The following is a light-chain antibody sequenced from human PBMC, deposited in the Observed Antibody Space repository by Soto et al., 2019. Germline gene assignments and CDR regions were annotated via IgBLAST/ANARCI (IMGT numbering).Light chain of an antibody. J-gene: IGKJ5*01. CDR1: QSVSGN. CDR2: GAS. V-gene: IGKV3-15*01. Sequence: EIVMTQSPATLSVSPGERATLSCWASQSVSGNLAWYQQKPGQAPRLLIYGASTRATGIPARFSGSGSGTEFTLPISSLQSEDFAVYSCQQYNNWPPITFGQGTRLEIK. CDR3: QQYNNWPPIT.